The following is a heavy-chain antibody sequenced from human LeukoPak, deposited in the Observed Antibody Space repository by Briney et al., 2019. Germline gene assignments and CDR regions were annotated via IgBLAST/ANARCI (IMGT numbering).Heavy chain of an antibody. CDR3: ARGGILGGDFWSGYYSYYYYGMAV. Sequence: ASVKVSCKASGYTFTSYDINWVRQATGHGLEWMGWMNPNSGNTGYAQKFQGRVTMTRNTSISTAYMELSSLRSEDTAVYYCARGGILGGDFWSGYYSYYYYGMAVWGQGTTVTVSS. D-gene: IGHD3-3*01. CDR1: GYTFTSYD. J-gene: IGHJ6*02. CDR2: MNPNSGNT. V-gene: IGHV1-8*01.